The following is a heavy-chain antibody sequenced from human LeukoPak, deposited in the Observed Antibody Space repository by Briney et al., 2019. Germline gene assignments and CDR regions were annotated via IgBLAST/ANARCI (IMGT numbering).Heavy chain of an antibody. Sequence: SETLSLTCTVSGGSITSYYWSWIRQPPGKGLEWIGYIYYSESANYNPSLKSRVTISVDTSKNQFSLKMTSVTAADTAVYYCARRGGSPLGAFDIWGQGTMVTVSS. D-gene: IGHD1-26*01. CDR1: GGSITSYY. J-gene: IGHJ3*02. CDR3: ARRGGSPLGAFDI. V-gene: IGHV4-59*01. CDR2: IYYSESA.